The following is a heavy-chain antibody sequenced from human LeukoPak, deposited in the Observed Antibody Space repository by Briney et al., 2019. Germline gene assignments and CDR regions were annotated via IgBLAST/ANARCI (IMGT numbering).Heavy chain of an antibody. D-gene: IGHD3-22*01. CDR1: GFTFSSYS. CDR3: ARIGALNCDSSGSGDAVDY. CDR2: ISSSSSYI. J-gene: IGHJ4*02. Sequence: PGGCLRLSCAASGFTFSSYSMTWVRQAPGKGLEWVSSISSSSSYIYYADSVKGRFTISRDNAKNSLYLQMNSLRAEDTAVYYCARIGALNCDSSGSGDAVDYWGQGTLVTVSS. V-gene: IGHV3-21*01.